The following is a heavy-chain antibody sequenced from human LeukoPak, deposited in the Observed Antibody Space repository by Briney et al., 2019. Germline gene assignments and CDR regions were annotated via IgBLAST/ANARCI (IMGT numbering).Heavy chain of an antibody. Sequence: ETGGSLRLSCAASGFTFNTFNMNWVRQAPGKGLEWVSSITSGGDCIYYADSVKGRFTTSRDNAKNSLSLQLNSLRVEDTAVYYCARGHYDVLAASYKWTPDYWGQGTLVTVSS. CDR1: GFTFNTFN. J-gene: IGHJ4*02. V-gene: IGHV3-21*01. CDR2: ITSGGDCI. CDR3: ARGHYDVLAASYKWTPDY. D-gene: IGHD3-9*01.